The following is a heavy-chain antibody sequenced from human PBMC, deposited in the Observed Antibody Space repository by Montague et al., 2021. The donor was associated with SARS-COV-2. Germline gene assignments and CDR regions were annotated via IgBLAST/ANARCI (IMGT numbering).Heavy chain of an antibody. J-gene: IGHJ5*02. CDR2: INHSGST. CDR1: GGSVSDYY. CDR3: ARGPRISMIVVVITAIWCDP. D-gene: IGHD3-22*01. Sequence: SETLSLTCAVYGGSVSDYYWSWIRQPPGKGLEWIGEINHSGSTNYNPSLKSRVTTSVDTSKNQFSLKLTSVTAADTAVYYCARGPRISMIVVVITAIWCDPWGQGTLGTVSS. V-gene: IGHV4-34*01.